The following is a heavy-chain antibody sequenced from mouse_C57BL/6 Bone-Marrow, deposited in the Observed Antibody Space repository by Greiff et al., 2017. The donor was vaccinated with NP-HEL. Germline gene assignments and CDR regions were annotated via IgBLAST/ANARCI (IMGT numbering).Heavy chain of an antibody. Sequence: VQLQQSGAELVRPGASVKLSCTASGFNIKDDYMHWVKQRPEQGLEWIGWIDPENGDTEYASKFQGKATITADTSSNTAYLQLSSLTSEDTAVYYCTPYGSTFDYWGQGTTLTVSS. CDR1: GFNIKDDY. J-gene: IGHJ2*01. CDR2: IDPENGDT. CDR3: TPYGSTFDY. D-gene: IGHD1-1*01. V-gene: IGHV14-4*01.